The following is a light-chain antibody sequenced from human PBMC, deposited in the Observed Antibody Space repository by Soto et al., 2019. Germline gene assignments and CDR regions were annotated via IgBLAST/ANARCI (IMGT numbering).Light chain of an antibody. Sequence: QSALTQPASVSGSPGQAITISCSGSSSDVGAHNFVSWYQHHPGKAPKLMIYEVSNRPSGVSNRFSGSKSGTSGTLDITGLQTGDEADYYCATWDYSLTGEVFGGGTKLTVL. V-gene: IGLV2-14*01. CDR2: EVS. CDR3: ATWDYSLTGEV. CDR1: SSDVGAHNF. J-gene: IGLJ2*01.